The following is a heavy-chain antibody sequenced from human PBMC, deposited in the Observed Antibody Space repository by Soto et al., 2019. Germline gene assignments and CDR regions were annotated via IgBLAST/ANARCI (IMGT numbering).Heavy chain of an antibody. CDR2: IAPMFGAA. V-gene: IGHV1-69*19. CDR1: RGTFNTYA. CDR3: AREAHVHTPAFLY. J-gene: IGHJ4*02. Sequence: QVQLGQTGAEMKKPGSSVKVSCQSSRGTFNTYAMNWERQAPGQGPEWMGDIAPMFGAANDAPKFPGRAPITADESTGTSHMQLRSLTSEDTALYFCAREAHVHTPAFLYWCQGALVTVSS. D-gene: IGHD3-3*01.